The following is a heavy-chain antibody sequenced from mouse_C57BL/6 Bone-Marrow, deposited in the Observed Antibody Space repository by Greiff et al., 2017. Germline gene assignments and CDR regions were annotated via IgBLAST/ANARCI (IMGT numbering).Heavy chain of an antibody. V-gene: IGHV1-4*01. CDR3: ARDYGSTFAY. Sequence: QFQLQQSGAELARPGASVKMSCKASGYTFTRYTMHWVKQRPGQGLEWIGYINPSSGYTKYNQTFKDKATLTADKSSSTAYMQLSSLTSEDSAVYYCARDYGSTFAYWGQGTLVTVSA. J-gene: IGHJ3*01. D-gene: IGHD1-1*01. CDR1: GYTFTRYT. CDR2: INPSSGYT.